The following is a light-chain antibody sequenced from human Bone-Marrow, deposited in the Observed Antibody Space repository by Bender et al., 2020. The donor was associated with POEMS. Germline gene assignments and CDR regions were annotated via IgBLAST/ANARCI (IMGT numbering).Light chain of an antibody. J-gene: IGLJ2*01. V-gene: IGLV1-44*01. Sequence: QSVLTQPPSVSGTPGQRVTISCSGSGSNIGGYPVNWYQQLPGTAPRLLIYTNNERPSGVPDRFSGSKSGNTASLTISGLQPEDEADYYCSSYTLTSALVVFGGGTKLTVL. CDR3: SSYTLTSALVV. CDR1: GSNIGGYP. CDR2: TNN.